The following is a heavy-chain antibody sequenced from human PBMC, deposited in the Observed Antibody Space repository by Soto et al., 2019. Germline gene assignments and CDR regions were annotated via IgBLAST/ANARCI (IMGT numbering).Heavy chain of an antibody. J-gene: IGHJ4*02. V-gene: IGHV3-23*01. CDR2: ISGSGRYT. CDR1: GFTFDSCV. D-gene: IGHD2-15*01. CDR3: AAWAEGATAVH. Sequence: GGSLRLSCAGSGFTFDSCVMSWVRQAPGKGLEWLSLISGSGRYTDYADSVKGRFTISRDNSKNTLYLQMNSLRVEDTAVYYCAAWAEGATAVHWGQGPLVTVSS.